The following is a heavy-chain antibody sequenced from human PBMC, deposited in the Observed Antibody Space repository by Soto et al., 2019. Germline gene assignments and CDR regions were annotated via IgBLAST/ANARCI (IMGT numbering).Heavy chain of an antibody. CDR1: GFSVNRKY. CDR3: ARDGNWNSGWPYYFDF. D-gene: IGHD1-1*01. J-gene: IGHJ4*02. V-gene: IGHV3-66*01. Sequence: VQLVESGGGLVQPGGSLRLSCAVSGFSVNRKYMSWVRQAPGKGPEWVGIIYTGGSTDYAGSMKGRFTISRDDSKNTLYLQMNSLRVEDTAVYYCARDGNWNSGWPYYFDFWGQGVRVTVSS. CDR2: IYTGGST.